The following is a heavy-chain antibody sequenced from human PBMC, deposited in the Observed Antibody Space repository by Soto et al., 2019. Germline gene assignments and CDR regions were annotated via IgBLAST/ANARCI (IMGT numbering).Heavy chain of an antibody. CDR1: GGSISSGDYY. Sequence: PSETLSLTCTVSGGSISSGDYYWSWIRQPPGKGLEWIGYIYYSGSTYYNPSLKSRVTISVDTSKNQFSLKLSSVTAADTAVYYCAREYYDFWSGPTTYSFDYWGQGTLVTVSS. V-gene: IGHV4-30-4*01. CDR3: AREYYDFWSGPTTYSFDY. J-gene: IGHJ4*02. D-gene: IGHD3-3*01. CDR2: IYYSGST.